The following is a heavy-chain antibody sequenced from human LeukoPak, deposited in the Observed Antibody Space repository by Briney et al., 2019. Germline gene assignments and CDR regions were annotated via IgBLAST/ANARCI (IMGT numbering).Heavy chain of an antibody. CDR1: GYTFTGYY. J-gene: IGHJ5*02. Sequence: GASVKVSCKASGYTFTGYYMHWARQAPGQGLEWMGRIIPILGIANYAQKFQGRVTITADKSTSTAYMELNSLRSEDTAVYYCARWRSGAFDPWGRGTLVTVSS. V-gene: IGHV1-69*02. CDR2: IIPILGIA. CDR3: ARWRSGAFDP. D-gene: IGHD2-15*01.